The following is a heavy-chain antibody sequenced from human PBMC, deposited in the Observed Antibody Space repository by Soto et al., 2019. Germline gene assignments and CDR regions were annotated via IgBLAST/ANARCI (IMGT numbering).Heavy chain of an antibody. V-gene: IGHV3-30*18. CDR3: AKGIVGATRDYGMDV. Sequence: GGSLRLSCAASGFTFSSYGMHWVRQAPGKGLEWVAVISYDGSNKYYADSVKGRFTISRDNSKNTLYLQMNSLRAEDTAVYYCAKGIVGATRDYGMDVWGQGTTVTVSS. CDR2: ISYDGSNK. J-gene: IGHJ6*02. CDR1: GFTFSSYG. D-gene: IGHD1-26*01.